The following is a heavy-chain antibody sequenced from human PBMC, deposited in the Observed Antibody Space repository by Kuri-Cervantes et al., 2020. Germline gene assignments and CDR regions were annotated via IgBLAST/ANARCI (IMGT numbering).Heavy chain of an antibody. Sequence: ASVKVSCKTSGYIFSSYSISWMRQAPGQGLEWMGWISGYNGDTNSAQKFQGRLTMTTDTSTSTAYMELRSLTSDDTAVYYCARDPGVGTIDYWGQGTLVTVSS. J-gene: IGHJ4*02. V-gene: IGHV1-18*01. CDR1: GYIFSSYS. D-gene: IGHD1-14*01. CDR2: ISGYNGDT. CDR3: ARDPGVGTIDY.